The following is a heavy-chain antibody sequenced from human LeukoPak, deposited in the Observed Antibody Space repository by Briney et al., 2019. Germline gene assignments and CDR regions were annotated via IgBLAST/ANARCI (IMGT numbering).Heavy chain of an antibody. CDR2: IIPIFGTA. CDR1: GGTFSSYA. D-gene: IGHD3-22*01. V-gene: IGHV1-69*05. CDR3: ARRAYYYDSNGYHHNWFDP. J-gene: IGHJ5*02. Sequence: SVKVSCKASGGTFSSYAISWVRQAPGQGLEWMGRIIPIFGTANYAQKFQGRVTITTDESTGTAYMELSSLRSEDTAVYYCARRAYYYDSNGYHHNWFDPWGQGTLVTVSS.